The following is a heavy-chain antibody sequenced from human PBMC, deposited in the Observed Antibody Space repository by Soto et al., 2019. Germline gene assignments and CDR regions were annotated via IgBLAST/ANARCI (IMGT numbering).Heavy chain of an antibody. J-gene: IGHJ6*02. CDR3: ARGSYYDASSGHDTPGLYYYYFGLDV. V-gene: IGHV1-69*01. CDR2: IIPSLDAA. Sequence: QVQLLQSGAEVKRPGSSVKVSCKASGGTFNNYAISWVRQAPGQGLEWVGGIIPSLDAANYARKFQGRVTITADESTSTANMELSRLRSEDTAVYYCARGSYYDASSGHDTPGLYYYYFGLDVWGQGTTVTVSS. CDR1: GGTFNNYA. D-gene: IGHD3-22*01.